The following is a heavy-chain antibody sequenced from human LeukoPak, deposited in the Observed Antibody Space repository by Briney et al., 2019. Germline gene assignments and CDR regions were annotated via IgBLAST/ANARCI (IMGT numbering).Heavy chain of an antibody. Sequence: ASVKVSCKASGYTFTSYFIHWVRQAPGQGLEWMGIINPSGRTTSYAQKFQGRDTMTRDTSTSTVYMELSSLRSEDTAVYYCARGESSTKFGYWGQGTLVTVSS. D-gene: IGHD6-13*01. V-gene: IGHV1-46*01. CDR3: ARGESSTKFGY. CDR1: GYTFTSYF. CDR2: INPSGRTT. J-gene: IGHJ4*02.